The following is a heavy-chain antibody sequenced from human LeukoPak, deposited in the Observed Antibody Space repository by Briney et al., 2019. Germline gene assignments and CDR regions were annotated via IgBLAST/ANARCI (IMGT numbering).Heavy chain of an antibody. V-gene: IGHV3-48*03. CDR3: AELGITMIGGV. D-gene: IGHD3-10*02. Sequence: GGSLRLSCVACGFTFGIYEMNWVRQAPGKGLEWLSYIGSSDSTTHYADSVKGRFTISRDNAKNSLYLQMNSLRAEDTAVYYCAELGITMIGGVWGKGTTVTISS. CDR2: IGSSDSTT. CDR1: GFTFGIYE. J-gene: IGHJ6*04.